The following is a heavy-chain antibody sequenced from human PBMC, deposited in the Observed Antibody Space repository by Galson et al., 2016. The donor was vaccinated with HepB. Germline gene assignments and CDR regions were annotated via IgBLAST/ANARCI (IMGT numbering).Heavy chain of an antibody. CDR1: GFSFSSYA. CDR3: AKDQAQNMAVALRWFDP. J-gene: IGHJ5*02. Sequence: SLRLSCAASGFSFSSYAMSWVRQAPGKGLEWVSAISGSGGDSTYYADSVKGRFTISRDNSKNMLYLQMNSLRAEDTAVYYCAKDQAQNMAVALRWFDPWGPGTLVTVSS. CDR2: ISGSGGDST. D-gene: IGHD6-19*01. V-gene: IGHV3-23*01.